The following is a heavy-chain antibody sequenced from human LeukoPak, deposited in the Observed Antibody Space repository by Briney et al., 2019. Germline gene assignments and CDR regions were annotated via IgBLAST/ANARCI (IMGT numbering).Heavy chain of an antibody. V-gene: IGHV3-7*01. D-gene: IGHD2-2*01. Sequence: PGGSLRLSCAASGFTFSGYWMSWVRQAPGKGLEWVANIKQDGSEKYYVASVKGRFTISRDNAKNSLYLQMNSLRAEDTAVYYCARRIADSSTGGNFDYWGQGTLVTVSS. CDR2: IKQDGSEK. CDR3: ARRIADSSTGGNFDY. J-gene: IGHJ4*02. CDR1: GFTFSGYW.